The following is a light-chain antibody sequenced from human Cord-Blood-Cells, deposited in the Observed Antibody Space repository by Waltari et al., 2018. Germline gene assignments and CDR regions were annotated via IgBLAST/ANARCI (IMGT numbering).Light chain of an antibody. CDR3: QVWDSSSDHPVV. CDR1: KLGSKS. J-gene: IGLJ2*01. CDR2: DDS. Sequence: SYVLTQPPSVSVAPGKTARITGGGHKLGSKSGYWYQQKPGQAPVLVVYDDSDRPSGIPERFSGSNSGNTATLTISRVEAGDEADYYCQVWDSSSDHPVVFGGGTKLTVL. V-gene: IGLV3-21*03.